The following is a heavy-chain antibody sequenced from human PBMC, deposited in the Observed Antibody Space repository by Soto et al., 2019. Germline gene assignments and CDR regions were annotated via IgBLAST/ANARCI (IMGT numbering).Heavy chain of an antibody. CDR1: GFTFGSYG. V-gene: IGHV3-33*01. D-gene: IGHD3-10*01. Sequence: GGSLRLSCAASGFTFGSYGMHRVRKAPGKGLEWVAVIWYDGSNKYYADSVKGRFTISRDNSKNTLYLQMNSLRAEDTAVYYCTRELILWFGEFSYYYYGMDVWGQGTTVTVSS. CDR3: TRELILWFGEFSYYYYGMDV. CDR2: IWYDGSNK. J-gene: IGHJ6*02.